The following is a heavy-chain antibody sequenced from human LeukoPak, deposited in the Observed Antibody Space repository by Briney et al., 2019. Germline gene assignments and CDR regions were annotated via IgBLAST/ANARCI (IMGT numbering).Heavy chain of an antibody. V-gene: IGHV3-23*01. Sequence: GGSLRLSCAASGFTFSSYAMSWVRQAPEKGLEWVSTISGSDGGTYYADSVKGRFTISRDDSKNTLYLQMNSLRAEDTAVYYCAKDLGRYRNNYFDYWGQGILVTVSS. CDR3: AKDLGRYRNNYFDY. D-gene: IGHD1-26*01. CDR1: GFTFSSYA. CDR2: ISGSDGGT. J-gene: IGHJ4*02.